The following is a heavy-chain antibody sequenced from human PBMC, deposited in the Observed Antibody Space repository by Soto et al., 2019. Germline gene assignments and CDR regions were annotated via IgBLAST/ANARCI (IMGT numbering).Heavy chain of an antibody. CDR2: ISGSGGST. J-gene: IGHJ5*02. CDR1: GFTFSSYA. V-gene: IGHV3-23*01. CDR3: AKDPLWAPVDSGVEYNWFDP. D-gene: IGHD3-9*01. Sequence: PGGSLRLSCAASGFTFSSYAMSWVRQAPGKGLEWVSAISGSGGSTYYADYVKGRFTISRDNSKNTLYLQMNSLRAEDTAVYYCAKDPLWAPVDSGVEYNWFDPWGQGTLVTVSS.